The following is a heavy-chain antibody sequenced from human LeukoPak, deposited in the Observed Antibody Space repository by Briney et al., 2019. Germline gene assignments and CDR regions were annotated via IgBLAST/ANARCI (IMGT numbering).Heavy chain of an antibody. CDR1: GYTFTGYY. J-gene: IGHJ4*02. Sequence: ASVKVSCKASGYTFTGYYMHWVRQAPGQGLEWMGWINPNSGGTNYAQKFQGRVTMTRDTSISTAYMELSRLRSDDTAVYYCARDVSIVVVTARSFDYWGQGTLVTVSS. D-gene: IGHD2-21*02. CDR3: ARDVSIVVVTARSFDY. CDR2: INPNSGGT. V-gene: IGHV1-2*02.